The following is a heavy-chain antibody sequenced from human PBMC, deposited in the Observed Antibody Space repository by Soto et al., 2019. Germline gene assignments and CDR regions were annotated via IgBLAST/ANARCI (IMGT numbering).Heavy chain of an antibody. D-gene: IGHD4-17*01. CDR1: GFSFSGYG. CDR3: ARDASDYGFDY. Sequence: GGSMRLSCGASGFSFSGYGGSWVRQAPGKGLEWVANIKQDGSEKYYVDSVKGRFTISRDNAKNSLYLQMNSLRAEDTAVYYCARDASDYGFDYWGQGTLVTVSS. CDR2: IKQDGSEK. J-gene: IGHJ4*02. V-gene: IGHV3-7*01.